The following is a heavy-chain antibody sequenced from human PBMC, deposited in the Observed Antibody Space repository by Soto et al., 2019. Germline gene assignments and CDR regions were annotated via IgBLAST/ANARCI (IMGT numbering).Heavy chain of an antibody. CDR2: ISSSSSTI. CDR3: ARDSPYSSSWYDLNRFDP. J-gene: IGHJ5*02. CDR1: GFTFSSYS. D-gene: IGHD6-13*01. V-gene: IGHV3-48*02. Sequence: EVQLVESGGGLVQPGGSLRLSCAASGFTFSSYSMNWVRQAPGKGLEWVSYISSSSSTIYYAGSVKGRFTISRDNAKNSLYLQMNSLRDEDTAVYYCARDSPYSSSWYDLNRFDPWGQGTLVTVSS.